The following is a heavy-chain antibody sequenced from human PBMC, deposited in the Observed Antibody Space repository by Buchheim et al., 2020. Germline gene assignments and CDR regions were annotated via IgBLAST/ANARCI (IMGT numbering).Heavy chain of an antibody. CDR3: ARGRLITIFGVVILSYYFDY. Sequence: QVQLVQSGAEVKKPGASVKVSCKASGYTFTSYDINWVRQATGQGLEWMGWMNPNSGNTGYAQKLQGRVTMTRNTSINTAYMELSSLRSEDTAVYYCARGRLITIFGVVILSYYFDYWGQGTL. J-gene: IGHJ4*02. CDR2: MNPNSGNT. V-gene: IGHV1-8*01. CDR1: GYTFTSYD. D-gene: IGHD3-3*01.